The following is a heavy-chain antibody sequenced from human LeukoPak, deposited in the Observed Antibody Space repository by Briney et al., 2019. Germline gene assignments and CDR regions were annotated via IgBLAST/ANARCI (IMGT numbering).Heavy chain of an antibody. CDR3: AYGIVVVPAAPVQLDY. D-gene: IGHD2-2*01. J-gene: IGHJ4*02. CDR2: INWNGGST. Sequence: GGPLRLSCAASGFTFDDYGMSWVRQAPGKGLEWVSGINWNGGSTGYADSVKGRFTISRDNAKNSLYLQMNSLRAEDTAVYYCAYGIVVVPAAPVQLDYWGQGTLVTVSS. V-gene: IGHV3-20*04. CDR1: GFTFDDYG.